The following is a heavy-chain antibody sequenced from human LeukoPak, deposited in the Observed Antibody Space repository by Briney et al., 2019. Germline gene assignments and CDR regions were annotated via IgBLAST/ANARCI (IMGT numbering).Heavy chain of an antibody. CDR2: INPNSGGT. V-gene: IGHV1-2*02. J-gene: IGHJ4*02. D-gene: IGHD4-17*01. CDR3: ASVRDPTTVTTYSPYDD. CDR1: GYTFSDYC. Sequence: ASVKVSCTASGYTFSDYCMHWGRQAPGQGLEWMGWINPNSGGTNYAQKFQGRVTMTRDTSRSTAYMELSRLRSDDTAAYYCASVRDPTTVTTYSPYDDWGQGTLVTVSS.